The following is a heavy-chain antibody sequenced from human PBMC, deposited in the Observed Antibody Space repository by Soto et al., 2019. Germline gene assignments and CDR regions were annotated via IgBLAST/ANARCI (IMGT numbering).Heavy chain of an antibody. V-gene: IGHV4-31*03. D-gene: IGHD3-22*01. Sequence: SETLSLTCTVSGGSISSGGYYWSWIRQHPGKGLEWIGYIYYSGSTYYNPSLKSRVTISADTSKNQFSLKLSSVTAADTAVYYCAGGVRGYDSSGYSFDYWGQGTLVTVSS. CDR2: IYYSGST. J-gene: IGHJ4*02. CDR1: GGSISSGGYY. CDR3: AGGVRGYDSSGYSFDY.